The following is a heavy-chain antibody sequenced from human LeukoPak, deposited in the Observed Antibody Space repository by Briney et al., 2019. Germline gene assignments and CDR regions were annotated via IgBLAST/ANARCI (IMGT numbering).Heavy chain of an antibody. Sequence: SGPALVKPTQTLTLTCTFSGFSLSTHGMRVSWIRQPPGKALEWLARTDWDDDKFYSTSLKTRLTISKDTSKNQVVLIMTNMDPVDTATYYCARTLSGTTFDYWGQGTLVTVSS. CDR3: ARTLSGTTFDY. V-gene: IGHV2-70*04. D-gene: IGHD1-7*01. CDR2: TDWDDDK. J-gene: IGHJ4*02. CDR1: GFSLSTHGMR.